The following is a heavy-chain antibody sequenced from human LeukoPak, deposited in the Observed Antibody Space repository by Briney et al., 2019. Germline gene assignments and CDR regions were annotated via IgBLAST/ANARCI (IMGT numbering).Heavy chain of an antibody. Sequence: PGGSLRLSCAASGFTFYNSGMGWVRQAPGKGLEWVSAISGSDGTTYYAGSVKGRFTISRDDSKNTLYLQMNSLRAEDTAVYYCAIEQWELKNWGQGTLVTVSS. CDR1: GFTFYNSG. CDR2: ISGSDGTT. CDR3: AIEQWELKN. J-gene: IGHJ4*02. V-gene: IGHV3-23*01. D-gene: IGHD1-26*01.